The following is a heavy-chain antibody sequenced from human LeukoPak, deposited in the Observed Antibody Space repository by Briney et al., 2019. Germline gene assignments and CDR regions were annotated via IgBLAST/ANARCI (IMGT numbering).Heavy chain of an antibody. CDR2: IYYHENT. J-gene: IGHJ6*03. V-gene: IGHV4-39*07. D-gene: IGHD3-16*01. CDR3: ARETSQKGAHYMDV. Sequence: PSETLSLTCTVSGGSISSSSDYWGWIRQAPGKGLEWIGSIYYHENTYYNSSLKSRVTISVDTSKNQFSLKLRSVTAADTAVYYCARETSQKGAHYMDVWGKGTTVTISS. CDR1: GGSISSSSDY.